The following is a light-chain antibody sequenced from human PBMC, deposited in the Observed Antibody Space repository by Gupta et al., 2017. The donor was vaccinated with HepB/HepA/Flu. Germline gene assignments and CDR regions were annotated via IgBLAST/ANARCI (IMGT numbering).Light chain of an antibody. CDR1: QGISSY. CDR2: AAS. V-gene: IGKV1-9*01. CDR3: QQLNSYPCT. J-gene: IGKJ2*02. Sequence: DIQLTQSPSFLSASVGDRVTITCRASQGISSYLAWYQQKPGKAPKLLISAASTLQSGVPSRFSGSGSGTEFTLTISSLQPEDFATYYCQQLNSYPCTFGQGTKLEIK.